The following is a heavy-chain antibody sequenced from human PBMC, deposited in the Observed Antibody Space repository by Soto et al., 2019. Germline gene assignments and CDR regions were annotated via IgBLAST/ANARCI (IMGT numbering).Heavy chain of an antibody. CDR3: ARTPDIVVVPAATYYWYVDL. Sequence: QLQLQESGPGLVKPSETLSLTCTVSGGSISSSSYYWGWIRQPPGKGLEWIGSIYYSGSTYYNPSLKSRVTISVDTSKNQFSLKLSSVTAADTAVYYCARTPDIVVVPAATYYWYVDLWGRGTLVTVSS. D-gene: IGHD2-2*01. V-gene: IGHV4-39*01. CDR2: IYYSGST. J-gene: IGHJ2*01. CDR1: GGSISSSSYY.